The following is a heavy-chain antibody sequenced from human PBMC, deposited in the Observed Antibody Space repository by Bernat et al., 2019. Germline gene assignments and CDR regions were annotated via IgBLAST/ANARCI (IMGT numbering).Heavy chain of an antibody. Sequence: EVQLLESGGGLVQPGGSLRLSCAASGFTFSSYAMSWVRQAPGKGLEWVSAISGSGGSTYYADSVKGRFTISRDNSKNTLYLQMNSLRAEDTAVYYCARAPHYDILTGSPFDPWGQGTLVTVSS. D-gene: IGHD3-9*01. CDR1: GFTFSSYA. CDR3: ARAPHYDILTGSPFDP. CDR2: ISGSGGST. J-gene: IGHJ5*02. V-gene: IGHV3-23*01.